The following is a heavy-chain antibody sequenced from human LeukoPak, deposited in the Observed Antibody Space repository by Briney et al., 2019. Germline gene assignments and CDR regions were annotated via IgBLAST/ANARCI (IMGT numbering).Heavy chain of an antibody. J-gene: IGHJ6*04. D-gene: IGHD1-1*01. CDR3: ARGELERRRSDYYYYGMDV. Sequence: QPGRSLRLSCAASGFTFSSYAMHWVRQAPGKGLEWVAVISYDGSNKYYADSVKGRFTISRDNSKNTLYLQMNSLRAEDTAVYYCARGELERRRSDYYYYGMDVWGKGTTVTVSS. V-gene: IGHV3-30*04. CDR1: GFTFSSYA. CDR2: ISYDGSNK.